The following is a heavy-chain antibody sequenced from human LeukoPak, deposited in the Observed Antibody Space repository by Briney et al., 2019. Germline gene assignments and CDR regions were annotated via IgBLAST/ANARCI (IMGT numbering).Heavy chain of an antibody. CDR2: IDSSGNT. CDR3: AREALPNGVWRVGWFDP. Sequence: SETLSLTCTVSGYSISSGYYWGWIRQSAGRGLEWIGRIDSSGNTNYNPSLKSRVTMSLDTSKNQFSLKLSSVTAADTAVYYCAREALPNGVWRVGWFDPWGQGTLVTVFS. V-gene: IGHV4-38-2*02. CDR1: GYSISSGYY. J-gene: IGHJ5*02. D-gene: IGHD2-8*01.